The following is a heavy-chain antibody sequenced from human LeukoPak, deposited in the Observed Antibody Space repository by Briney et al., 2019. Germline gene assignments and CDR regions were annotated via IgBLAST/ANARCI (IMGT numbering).Heavy chain of an antibody. V-gene: IGHV4-34*01. Sequence: KPSETLSLTCAVYGGSFSGYYWSWIRQPPGKGLEWIGEINHSGSTNYNPSLKSRVTISVDTSKNQLSLKLSSVTAADTAVYYCARGTYDYVWGSYRRKGPSFDYWGQGTLVTVSS. J-gene: IGHJ4*02. CDR3: ARGTYDYVWGSYRRKGPSFDY. CDR1: GGSFSGYY. CDR2: INHSGST. D-gene: IGHD3-16*02.